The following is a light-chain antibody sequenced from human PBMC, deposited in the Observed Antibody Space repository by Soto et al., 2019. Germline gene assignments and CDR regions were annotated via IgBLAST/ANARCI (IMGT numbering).Light chain of an antibody. J-gene: IGKJ5*01. CDR2: GAS. Sequence: EIVLTQSPGTLSLSPGERATLSCRASQSVSSTYLAWYQQKPGQPPRLLIYGASSRATGIPDRFSGSGSGTDFTLTITRLESEDFAVYYCQQYGSSPVTFGQWTRLDIK. CDR3: QQYGSSPVT. CDR1: QSVSSTY. V-gene: IGKV3-20*01.